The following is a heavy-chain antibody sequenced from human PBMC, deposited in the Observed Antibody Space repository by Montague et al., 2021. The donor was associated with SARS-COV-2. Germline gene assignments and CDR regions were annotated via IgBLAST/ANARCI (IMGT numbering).Heavy chain of an antibody. CDR1: GGSFISYH. V-gene: IGHV4-34*01. CDR2: IYTSGST. Sequence: SETLSLTCAVYGGSFISYHWTWIRQSPGEGLEWIGEIYTSGSTNYNPSLKSRITISIDTSTNQFSLKLTSVTAADTAVYYCARARIVVNMIEVVGAGASVYMDLWGKGTTVTVSS. CDR3: ARARIVVNMIEVVGAGASVYMDL. D-gene: IGHD3-22*01. J-gene: IGHJ6*03.